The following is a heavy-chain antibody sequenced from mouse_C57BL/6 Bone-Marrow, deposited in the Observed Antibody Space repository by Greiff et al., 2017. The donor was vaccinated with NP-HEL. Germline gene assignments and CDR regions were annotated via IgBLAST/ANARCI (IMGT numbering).Heavy chain of an antibody. J-gene: IGHJ2*01. D-gene: IGHD2-14*01. CDR1: GYTFTDYY. Sequence: EVQLQQSGPELVKPGASVKISCKASGYTFTDYYMNWVKQSHGKSLEWIGDINPNNGGTSYNQKFKGKATLTVDKSSSTAYMELRSLTSEDSAVYYCATLGRGVHFDYWGQGTTLTVSS. CDR3: ATLGRGVHFDY. V-gene: IGHV1-26*01. CDR2: INPNNGGT.